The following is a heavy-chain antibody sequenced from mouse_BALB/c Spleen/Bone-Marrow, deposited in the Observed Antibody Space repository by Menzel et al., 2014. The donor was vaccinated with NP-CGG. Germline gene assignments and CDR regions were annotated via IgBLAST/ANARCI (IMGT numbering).Heavy chain of an antibody. D-gene: IGHD2-4*01. CDR3: ARQTYYDYDGYFDY. V-gene: IGHV5-6*01. CDR2: ISSGGSYT. Sequence: DVHLVESGGDLVKPGGSLKLSCAASGFTFXSYGMSWVRQTPDKRLEWVATISSGGSYTYYPDSVKGRFTISRDNAKNTLYLQMSSLKSEDTAMYYCARQTYYDYDGYFDYWGQGTTLTASS. J-gene: IGHJ2*01. CDR1: GFTFXSYG.